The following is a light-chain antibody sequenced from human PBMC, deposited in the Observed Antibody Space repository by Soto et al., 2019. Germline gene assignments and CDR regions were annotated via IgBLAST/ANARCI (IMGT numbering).Light chain of an antibody. CDR3: SSYSNISTRACV. J-gene: IGLJ1*01. Sequence: QSVLTQPASVSGSPGQSITISCTGTSGDIGSYNCVSWYQQHPGKAPKLIIYEVTNRPSGVSDRFSGSKSGNTASLTISGLQAEDEDEYYCSSYSNISTRACVFGTGTKVTVL. V-gene: IGLV2-14*01. CDR1: SGDIGSYNC. CDR2: EVT.